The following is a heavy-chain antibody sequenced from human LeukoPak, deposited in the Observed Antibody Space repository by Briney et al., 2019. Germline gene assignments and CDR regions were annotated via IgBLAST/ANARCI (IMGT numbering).Heavy chain of an antibody. CDR1: GYTFTGYY. D-gene: IGHD1-1*01. V-gene: IGHV1-18*04. CDR3: AXYSKVQIFDY. CDR2: ISAYNGNT. J-gene: IGHJ4*02. Sequence: ASVKVSCKASGYTFTGYYLHWVRQAPGQGLEWMGWISAYNGNTNYAQKLQGRVTMTTDTSTSTAYMELRSLRSDDTAVYYCAXYSKVQIFDYWGQGTLVTVSS.